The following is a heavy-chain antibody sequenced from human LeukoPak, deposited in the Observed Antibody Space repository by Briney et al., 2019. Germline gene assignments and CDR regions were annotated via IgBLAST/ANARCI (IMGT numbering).Heavy chain of an antibody. CDR2: IYYRGTT. CDR1: GGSINSSNFY. D-gene: IGHD2-15*01. Sequence: SETLSLTCTVSGGSINSSNFYWGWIRQPPGWGPELIGSIYYRGTTLYSVCLGRRASISIATTKSQISLKLGSMTGADTAVYYCARHGGLPAVVEAFDPWGQGALVSVSS. J-gene: IGHJ5*02. V-gene: IGHV4-39*01. CDR3: ARHGGLPAVVEAFDP.